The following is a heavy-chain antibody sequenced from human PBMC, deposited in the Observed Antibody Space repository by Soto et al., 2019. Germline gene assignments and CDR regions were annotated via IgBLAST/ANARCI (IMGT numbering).Heavy chain of an antibody. CDR2: IYYSGNT. Sequence: SETLSLTCTVSGGSISSSSYYWGWIRQPPGKGLGWIGSIYYSGNTYYNPSLKSRVTISVDTAKNQFSLKLSSVTAADTAVYYCVSPEGYYDSSGYTLDYWGQGTLVTVS. J-gene: IGHJ4*02. V-gene: IGHV4-39*01. D-gene: IGHD3-22*01. CDR3: VSPEGYYDSSGYTLDY. CDR1: GGSISSSSYY.